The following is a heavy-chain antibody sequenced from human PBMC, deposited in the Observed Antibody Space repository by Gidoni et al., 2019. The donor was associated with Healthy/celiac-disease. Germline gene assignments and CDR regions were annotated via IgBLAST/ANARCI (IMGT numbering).Heavy chain of an antibody. V-gene: IGHV3-21*01. CDR3: ARVGCTNGVCFLFDY. Sequence: EVQLVESGGGLVQPGGSLRLSCDASGFTFSGYSMNWVRQAPGKGLEWVSSISSSSSYIYYADSVKGRFTISRDNAKNSLYLQMNSLRAEDTAVYYCARVGCTNGVCFLFDYWGQGTLVTVSS. CDR1: GFTFSGYS. J-gene: IGHJ4*02. D-gene: IGHD2-8*01. CDR2: ISSSSSYI.